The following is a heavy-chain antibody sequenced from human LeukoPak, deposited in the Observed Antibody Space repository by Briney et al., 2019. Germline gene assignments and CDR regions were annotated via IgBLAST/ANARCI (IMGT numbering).Heavy chain of an antibody. Sequence: PSETLSLTCAVYGESLSNYYWSWIRQPPGKGLEWIGEVNHYGSTNYNPSLKSRITISVDTSKNQFSLELSSVTAADTAVYYCARLPDYYSRHGAPGWGQGTLVTVSS. CDR2: VNHYGST. D-gene: IGHD3-10*01. J-gene: IGHJ4*02. CDR1: GESLSNYY. CDR3: ARLPDYYSRHGAPG. V-gene: IGHV4-34*01.